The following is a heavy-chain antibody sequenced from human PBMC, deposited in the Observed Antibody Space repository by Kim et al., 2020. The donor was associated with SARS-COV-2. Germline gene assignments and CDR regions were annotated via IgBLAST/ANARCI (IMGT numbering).Heavy chain of an antibody. CDR3: ARVPSGMDSSSLYYYGMDV. D-gene: IGHD6-6*01. V-gene: IGHV1-18*04. Sequence: ASVKVSCKASGYTFTSYGISWVRQAPGQGLEWMGWISAYNGNTNYAQKLQGRVTMTTDTSTSTAYMELRSLRSDDTAVYYCARVPSGMDSSSLYYYGMDVWGQGTTVTVSS. CDR2: ISAYNGNT. J-gene: IGHJ6*02. CDR1: GYTFTSYG.